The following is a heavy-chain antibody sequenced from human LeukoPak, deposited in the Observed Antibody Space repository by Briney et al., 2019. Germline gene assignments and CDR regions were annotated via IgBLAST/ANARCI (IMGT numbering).Heavy chain of an antibody. CDR1: GFTFSSYE. V-gene: IGHV3-21*01. J-gene: IGHJ4*02. CDR2: ISSSSSYI. Sequence: GGSLGLSCAASGFTFSSYEMNWVRQAPGKGLEWVSSISSSSSYIYYADSVKGRFTISRDNAKNSLYLQMNSLRAEDTAVYYCARVPIAAAGGDYWGQGTLVTVSS. D-gene: IGHD6-13*01. CDR3: ARVPIAAAGGDY.